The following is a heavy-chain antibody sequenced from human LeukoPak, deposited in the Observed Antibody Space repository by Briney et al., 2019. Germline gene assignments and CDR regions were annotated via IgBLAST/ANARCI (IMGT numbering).Heavy chain of an antibody. Sequence: GGSLRLSCAGSGFTFNTCAMNWVRQAPGKGLEWASAISGAGISTYYADSVKGRFTISRDNSKNTLFLQMNSLRAEDTAVYYCAKDVRGYCSSTSCPKDSWGQGALVTVSP. D-gene: IGHD2-2*01. J-gene: IGHJ4*02. CDR3: AKDVRGYCSSTSCPKDS. V-gene: IGHV3-23*01. CDR1: GFTFNTCA. CDR2: ISGAGIST.